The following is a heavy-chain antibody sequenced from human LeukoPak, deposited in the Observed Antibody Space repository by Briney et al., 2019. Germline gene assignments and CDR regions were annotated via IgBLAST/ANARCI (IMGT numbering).Heavy chain of an antibody. Sequence: RGASLKISCKGSGYSFTSYWIGWVRQMPGKGLEWMGIIYPGDSDTRYSPSFQGQVTISADKSISTAYLQWSSLKASDTAMYYCARGGRWLQAHDAFDIWGQGTMVTVSS. CDR2: IYPGDSDT. CDR1: GYSFTSYW. D-gene: IGHD5-24*01. V-gene: IGHV5-51*01. J-gene: IGHJ3*02. CDR3: ARGGRWLQAHDAFDI.